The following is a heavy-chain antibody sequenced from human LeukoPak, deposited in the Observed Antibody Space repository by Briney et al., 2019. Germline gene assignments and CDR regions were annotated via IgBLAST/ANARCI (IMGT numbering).Heavy chain of an antibody. Sequence: QSGGSLRLSCAAPGFTFSSYWMSWVRQAPGKGLEWVANIKQDGSEKYYVDSVKGRFTISRDNAKNSLYPQMNSLRAEDTAVYYCARERWCDYWGQGTLVTVSS. D-gene: IGHD2-21*01. CDR1: GFTFSSYW. CDR3: ARERWCDY. CDR2: IKQDGSEK. V-gene: IGHV3-7*01. J-gene: IGHJ4*02.